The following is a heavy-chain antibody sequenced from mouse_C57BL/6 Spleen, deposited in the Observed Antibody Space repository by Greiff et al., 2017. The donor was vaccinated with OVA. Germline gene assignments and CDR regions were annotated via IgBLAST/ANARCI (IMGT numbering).Heavy chain of an antibody. D-gene: IGHD1-1*01. J-gene: IGHJ3*01. CDR3: ARNGYYGSSPFAY. V-gene: IGHV1-18*01. CDR2: INPNNGGT. Sequence: VQLKESGPELVKPGASVKIPCKASGYTFTDYNMDWVKQSHGKSLEWIGDINPNNGGTIYNQKFKGKATLTVDKSSSTAYMELRSLTSEDTAVYDCARNGYYGSSPFAYWGQGTLVTVSA. CDR1: GYTFTDYN.